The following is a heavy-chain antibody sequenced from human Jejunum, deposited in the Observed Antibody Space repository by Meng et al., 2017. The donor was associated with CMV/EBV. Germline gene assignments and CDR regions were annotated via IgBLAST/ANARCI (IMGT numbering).Heavy chain of an antibody. CDR1: VFY. J-gene: IGHJ4*02. V-gene: IGHV3-11*04. CDR2: ISASGSAI. CDR3: ARDRRHYDEGCGYGSVDY. Sequence: VFYITWIRLAPGKGLEWVSYISASGSAIYYADSVQGRFTISRDNAQTSLYLQMNSLRAEETAVYYCARDRRHYDEGCGYGSVDYWGQGTLVTVSS. D-gene: IGHD3-22*01.